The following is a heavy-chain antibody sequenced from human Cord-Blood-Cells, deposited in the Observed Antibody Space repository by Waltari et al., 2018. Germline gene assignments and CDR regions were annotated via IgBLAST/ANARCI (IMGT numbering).Heavy chain of an antibody. CDR2: ISSSSSYI. Sequence: EVQLVESGGGLVKPGGSLRLSCAASGFTFSRYSMNWVRPATGKGLEWVSSISSSSSYIYYADSVKGRFTISRDNAKNSLYLQMNSLRAEDTAVYYCATSGPDIVVVPAAIDYWGQGTLVTVSS. CDR3: ATSGPDIVVVPAAIDY. V-gene: IGHV3-21*01. J-gene: IGHJ4*02. D-gene: IGHD2-2*01. CDR1: GFTFSRYS.